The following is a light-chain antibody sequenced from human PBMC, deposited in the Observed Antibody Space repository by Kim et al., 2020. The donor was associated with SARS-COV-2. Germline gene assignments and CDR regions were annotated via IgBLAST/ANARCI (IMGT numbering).Light chain of an antibody. V-gene: IGLV1-51*01. Sequence: QSVLTQPPSVSAAPGQKVTISCSGSNSNIGNNYVSWYQQLPGTAPKLLIYDNNKRPSGIPDRFSGSKSGTSATLGITGLQTGDEADYYCGTWDSSRGMVFGGGTQLTVL. J-gene: IGLJ2*01. CDR1: NSNIGNNY. CDR3: GTWDSSRGMV. CDR2: DNN.